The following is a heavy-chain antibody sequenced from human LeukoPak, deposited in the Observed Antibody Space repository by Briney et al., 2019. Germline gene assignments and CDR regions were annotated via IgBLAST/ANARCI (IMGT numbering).Heavy chain of an antibody. CDR3: ARGPIPYSSSWYLQH. V-gene: IGHV3-11*04. CDR1: GFTFSDYY. CDR2: ISNGAGTI. J-gene: IGHJ1*01. D-gene: IGHD6-13*01. Sequence: KPGGSLRLSCAASGFTFSDYYMSWIRQAPGKGLEWVSYISNGAGTIYYADSVKGRFTISRDNAKNSLYLQMNSLRVEDTAVYYCARGPIPYSSSWYLQHWGQGTLVTVSS.